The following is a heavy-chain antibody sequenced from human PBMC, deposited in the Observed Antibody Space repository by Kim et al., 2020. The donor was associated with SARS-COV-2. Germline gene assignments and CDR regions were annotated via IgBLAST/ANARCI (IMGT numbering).Heavy chain of an antibody. V-gene: IGHV4-59*01. Sequence: KGRVTISVDTSKNQFSLKLSSVTAADTAVYYCARERRDSVVVPAAVYFDYWGQGTRVTVSS. J-gene: IGHJ4*02. D-gene: IGHD2-2*01. CDR3: ARERRDSVVVPAAVYFDY.